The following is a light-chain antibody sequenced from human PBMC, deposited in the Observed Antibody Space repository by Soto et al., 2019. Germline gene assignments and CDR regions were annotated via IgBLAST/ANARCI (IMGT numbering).Light chain of an antibody. Sequence: QSALTQPPSVSGSPGQSVTISCTGTSSDVGGYDYVSWYQQRPGKAPKLLIYDVTKRPSGVPDRFSGSKSGNTASLTISGLQAEDEADFYFCSYGGSFPDVFATGTKGTAL. CDR1: SSDVGGYDY. CDR2: DVT. V-gene: IGLV2-11*01. J-gene: IGLJ1*01. CDR3: CSYGGSFPDV.